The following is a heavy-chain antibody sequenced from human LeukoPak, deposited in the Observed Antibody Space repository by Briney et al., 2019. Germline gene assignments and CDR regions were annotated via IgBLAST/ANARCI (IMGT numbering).Heavy chain of an antibody. CDR3: ARGIAAERYYYYMDV. CDR2: IIPIFGTA. D-gene: IGHD6-13*01. CDR1: GGTFSSYA. J-gene: IGHJ6*03. Sequence: SVKVSCKASGGTFSSYAISWVRQAPGQGLEWMGGIIPIFGTANYAQKFQGRVTITAGESTSTAYMELSSLRSEDTAVYYCARGIAAERYYYYMDVWGKGTTVTVSS. V-gene: IGHV1-69*13.